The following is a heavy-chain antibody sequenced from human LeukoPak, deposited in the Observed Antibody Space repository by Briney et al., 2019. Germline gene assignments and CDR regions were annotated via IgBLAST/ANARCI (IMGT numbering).Heavy chain of an antibody. V-gene: IGHV6-1*01. D-gene: IGHD3-16*01. J-gene: IGHJ4*02. CDR1: GVSISSNGAA. Sequence: QTLSLTCVVSGVSISSNGAAWHWLRQCPARGVGWLARTYYRTKWSNAATESEKSRSTINPDTPKTQFSLQLNLVTPEDTAVYYCARDGGNHWRGFDYWGQGTLVTVSS. CDR3: ARDGGNHWRGFDY. CDR2: TYYRTKWSN.